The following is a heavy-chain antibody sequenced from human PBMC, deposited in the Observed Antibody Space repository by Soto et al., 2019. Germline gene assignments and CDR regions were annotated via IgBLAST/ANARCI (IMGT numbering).Heavy chain of an antibody. CDR3: ARDTGDGTFDF. J-gene: IGHJ4*02. Sequence: QVHLVQSGAEVRKPGASVKVSCKAPGYTFSSYVMLWVRQAPGQRLEWMGWINAGYGNTKSSQKFQDRVTISRDTSASTAYMELTSLRSEDTAVYYCARDTGDGTFDFWGQGTLVTVSS. D-gene: IGHD7-27*01. CDR1: GYTFSSYV. CDR2: INAGYGNT. V-gene: IGHV1-3*01.